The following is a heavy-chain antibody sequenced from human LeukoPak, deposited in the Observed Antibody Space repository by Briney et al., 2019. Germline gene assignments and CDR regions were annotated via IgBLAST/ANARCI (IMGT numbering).Heavy chain of an antibody. J-gene: IGHJ4*02. V-gene: IGHV4-59*01. CDR1: GGSISSYY. D-gene: IGHD6-13*01. Sequence: SETLSLTCTVSGGSISSYYWSWIRQPPGKGLEWIGYIYYSGSTNYNPSLKSRVTISVDTSKNQFSLKLSSVTAADTAVYYCARGDSSSWEYYLDYWGQGTLVTVSS. CDR2: IYYSGST. CDR3: ARGDSSSWEYYLDY.